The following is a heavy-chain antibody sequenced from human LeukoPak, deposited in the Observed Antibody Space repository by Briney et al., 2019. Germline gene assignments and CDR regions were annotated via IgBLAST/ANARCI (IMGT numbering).Heavy chain of an antibody. D-gene: IGHD2-2*02. CDR2: IIPILGIA. CDR1: GYTFTSYD. Sequence: GASVKVSCKASGYTFTSYDINWVRQATGQGLEWMGRIIPILGIANYAQKFQGRVTITADKSTSTAYMELSSLRSEDTAVYYCARDRRVGTSCYSSWGQGTLVTVSS. CDR3: ARDRRVGTSCYSS. J-gene: IGHJ4*02. V-gene: IGHV1-69*04.